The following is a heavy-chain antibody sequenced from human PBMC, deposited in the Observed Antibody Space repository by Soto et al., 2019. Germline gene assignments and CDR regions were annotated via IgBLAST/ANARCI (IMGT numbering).Heavy chain of an antibody. D-gene: IGHD4-17*01. J-gene: IGHJ4*02. V-gene: IGHV3-23*04. CDR3: ARGSAYSDYDLEY. CDR2: VSGTGGSA. Sequence: EVQLVESGGGLVKPGGSLRLSCAASGFTFSSYAMTWVRQAPGKGLEWVSGVSGTGGSAYYADSVKGRFTISRDKSPNTLYLHMNSLRAEDTAVYYCARGSAYSDYDLEYWGQGTLVTVSS. CDR1: GFTFSSYA.